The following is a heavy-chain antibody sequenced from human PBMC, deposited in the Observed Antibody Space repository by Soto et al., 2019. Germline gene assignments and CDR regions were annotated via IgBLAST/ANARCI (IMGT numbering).Heavy chain of an antibody. D-gene: IGHD3-3*01. Sequence: GESLKISCKGPGYRFTSYWIGWVRQMPGKGLEWMGIINPGDSDTRYSPSFQGQVTISADKSISTAYLQWSSLKASDTAMYYCASPLRYDFWSGYIFDFWGQGTPVTVSS. J-gene: IGHJ4*02. CDR1: GYRFTSYW. V-gene: IGHV5-51*01. CDR2: INPGDSDT. CDR3: ASPLRYDFWSGYIFDF.